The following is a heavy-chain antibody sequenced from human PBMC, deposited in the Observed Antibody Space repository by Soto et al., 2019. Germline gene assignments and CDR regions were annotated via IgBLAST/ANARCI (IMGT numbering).Heavy chain of an antibody. CDR2: INPNSGGT. Sequence: QEQLVQSGAEVKKPGASVKVSCKASGYTFSGYYIHWLRQAPGQGLEWMGWINPNSGGTNYAQKFQGRVTITADESTSTAYMELSSLRSEDTAVYYCARDLALSSSGSNWFDPWGQGTLVTVSS. CDR1: GYTFSGYY. CDR3: ARDLALSSSGSNWFDP. V-gene: IGHV1-2*02. D-gene: IGHD6-6*01. J-gene: IGHJ5*02.